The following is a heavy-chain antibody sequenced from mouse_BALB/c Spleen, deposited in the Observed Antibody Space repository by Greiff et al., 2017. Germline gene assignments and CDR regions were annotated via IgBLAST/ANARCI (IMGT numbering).Heavy chain of an antibody. CDR1: GFTFSDYY. Sequence: EVKLMESGGGLVKPGGSLKLSCAASGFTFSDYYMYWVRQTPEKRLEWVATISDGGSYTYYPDSVKGRFTISRDNAKNNLYLQMSSLKSEDTAMYYCARDMGDDWGQGTSVTVSS. D-gene: IGHD1-1*02. J-gene: IGHJ4*01. V-gene: IGHV5-4*02. CDR2: ISDGGSYT. CDR3: ARDMGDD.